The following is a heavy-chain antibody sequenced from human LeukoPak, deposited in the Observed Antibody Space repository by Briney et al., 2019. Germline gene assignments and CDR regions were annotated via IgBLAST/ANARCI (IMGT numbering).Heavy chain of an antibody. J-gene: IGHJ4*02. CDR1: GIIFRDAW. CDR3: ARDYLRYFG. Sequence: HPGGSLRLSCVVSGIIFRDAWMNWVRQTPGKGLEWVSHISSSSSNKYYADSVKGRFTISRDNAKNSLYLQMNSLRAEDTAVYYCARDYLRYFGWGQGTLVTVSS. D-gene: IGHD3-9*01. V-gene: IGHV3-48*01. CDR2: ISSSSSNK.